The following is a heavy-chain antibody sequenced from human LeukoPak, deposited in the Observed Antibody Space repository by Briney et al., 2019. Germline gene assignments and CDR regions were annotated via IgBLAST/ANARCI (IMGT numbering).Heavy chain of an antibody. CDR1: GYTFTSYG. V-gene: IGHV1-18*04. Sequence: ASVKVSCKASGYTFTSYGISWVRQAPGQGLEWMGWISAYNGNTNYAQKLQGRVTMTTDTSTSTAYMELRSLRSDDTAVYYCAGGLRGYSYGMVDYWGQGTLVTVSS. D-gene: IGHD5-18*01. J-gene: IGHJ4*02. CDR3: AGGLRGYSYGMVDY. CDR2: ISAYNGNT.